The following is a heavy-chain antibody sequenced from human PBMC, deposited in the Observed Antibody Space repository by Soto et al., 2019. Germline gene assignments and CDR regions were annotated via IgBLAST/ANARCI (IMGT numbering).Heavy chain of an antibody. CDR2: IYHSGST. CDR3: ARVMVVYAPRWFDP. V-gene: IGHV4-30-2*01. D-gene: IGHD2-8*02. CDR1: GGSISSGGYS. Sequence: QLQLQESGSGLVKPSQTLSLTCAVSGGSISSGGYSWRWIRQPPGKGLEWIGYIYHSGSTYYNPSLKSRVTISVDRSKNQFALKLSSVTAADTAVYYCARVMVVYAPRWFDPWGQGTLVTVSS. J-gene: IGHJ5*02.